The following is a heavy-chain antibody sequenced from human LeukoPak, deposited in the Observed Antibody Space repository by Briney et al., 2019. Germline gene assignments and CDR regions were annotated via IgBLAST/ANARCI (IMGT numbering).Heavy chain of an antibody. D-gene: IGHD6-19*01. Sequence: GGSLRLSCAASGFTFSSYSMNWVRQAPGKGLEWVGRIKSKTDGGTTDYAAPVKGRFTISRDDSKNTLYLQMNSLKTEDTAVYYCTTRIAVAAGGPLDYWGQGTLVTVSS. V-gene: IGHV3-15*07. CDR1: GFTFSSYS. J-gene: IGHJ4*02. CDR3: TTRIAVAAGGPLDY. CDR2: IKSKTDGGTT.